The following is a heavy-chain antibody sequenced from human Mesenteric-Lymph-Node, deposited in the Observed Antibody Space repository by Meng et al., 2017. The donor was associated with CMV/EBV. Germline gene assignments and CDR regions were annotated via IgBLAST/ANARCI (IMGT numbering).Heavy chain of an antibody. J-gene: IGHJ4*02. Sequence: GESLKISCAASGFTFNSYAMTWVRQAPGKGLEWVSGINWNGGSTGYADSVKGRFTISRDNAKNSLYLQMNSLRAEDTAVYRCARDGRDSNPDYWGQGTLVTVSS. CDR2: INWNGGST. D-gene: IGHD4-11*01. V-gene: IGHV3-20*01. CDR3: ARDGRDSNPDY. CDR1: GFTFNSYA.